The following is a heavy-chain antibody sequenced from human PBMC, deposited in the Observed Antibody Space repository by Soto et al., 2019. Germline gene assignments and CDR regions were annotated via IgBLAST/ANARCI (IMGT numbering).Heavy chain of an antibody. CDR1: GFTFSTYA. CDR3: VKGYWKGDV. Sequence: EVQLLESGGGLVQPGGSLRLSCAASGFTFSTYAMNWVRQAPGNGLEWVSAISGRGGSIHYADSVKGRFTISRDNSKNQLYLQTNSLSDEETAVYHCVKGYWKGDVWGQGTTVTVSS. J-gene: IGHJ6*02. CDR2: ISGRGGSI. D-gene: IGHD1-1*01. V-gene: IGHV3-23*01.